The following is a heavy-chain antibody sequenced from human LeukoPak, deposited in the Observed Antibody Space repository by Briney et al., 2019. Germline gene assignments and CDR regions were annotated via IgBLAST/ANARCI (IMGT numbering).Heavy chain of an antibody. D-gene: IGHD3-22*01. Sequence: PSETLSLTCTVSGGSISSSSYYWGWIRQPPGKGLEWIGEIYHSGSTNYNPSLKSRVTISVDKSKNQFSLKLSSVTAADTAVYYCARVHYYDSSGSAPGRNWFDPWGQGTLVTVSS. J-gene: IGHJ5*02. V-gene: IGHV4-39*07. CDR2: IYHSGST. CDR3: ARVHYYDSSGSAPGRNWFDP. CDR1: GGSISSSSYY.